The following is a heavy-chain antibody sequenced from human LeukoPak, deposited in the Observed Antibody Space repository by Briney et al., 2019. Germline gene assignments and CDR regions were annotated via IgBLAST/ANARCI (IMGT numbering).Heavy chain of an antibody. CDR1: GFTFSSYA. Sequence: GGSLRLSCAASGFTFSSYAMHWVRQAPGKGLEWVAVISYDGSNIYYADSVKGRFTISRDNSKNTLYLQMNSLRAEDTAVYYCARDCYYDFWSGSYYYYYGMDVWGQGTTVTVSS. J-gene: IGHJ6*02. CDR2: ISYDGSNI. CDR3: ARDCYYDFWSGSYYYYYGMDV. D-gene: IGHD3-3*01. V-gene: IGHV3-30-3*01.